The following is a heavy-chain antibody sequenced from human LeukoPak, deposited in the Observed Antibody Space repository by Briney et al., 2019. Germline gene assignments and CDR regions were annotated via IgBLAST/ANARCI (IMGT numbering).Heavy chain of an antibody. Sequence: GGSLRLSCAASGFTVSTVYMSWVRQAPGKGLEWVSVFYSRGGTYYAASVKGRFTISRDSPKNTLHLQMNSLRAEDTAIYYCARNSEKDIWGQGTLVTVSS. CDR3: ARNSEKDI. CDR1: GFTVSTVY. J-gene: IGHJ4*02. D-gene: IGHD4-23*01. CDR2: FYSRGGT. V-gene: IGHV3-66*01.